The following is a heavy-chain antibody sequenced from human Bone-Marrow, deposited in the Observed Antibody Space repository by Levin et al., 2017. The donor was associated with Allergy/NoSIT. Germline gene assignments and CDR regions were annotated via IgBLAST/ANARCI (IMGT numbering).Heavy chain of an antibody. CDR1: GYTFTGYY. V-gene: IGHV1-2*02. CDR2: INPNSGGT. CDR3: ARGLRPVYSRSWFDC. D-gene: IGHD6-13*01. Sequence: ASVKVSCKASGYTFTGYYMHWVRQAPGQGLEWMGWINPNSGGTNYAQKFQGRVTMTRDTSITTAYMELSSLRSDDTAVYYCARGLRPVYSRSWFDCWGQGTLFTVSS. J-gene: IGHJ4*02.